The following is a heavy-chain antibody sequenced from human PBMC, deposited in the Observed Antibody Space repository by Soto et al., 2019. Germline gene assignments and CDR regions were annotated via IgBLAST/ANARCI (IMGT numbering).Heavy chain of an antibody. D-gene: IGHD2-21*01. J-gene: IGHJ4*02. CDR2: LSWNSGSI. V-gene: IGHV3-9*01. Sequence: EVQLVVSGGGLVQPGRSLRLSCAASGFTFDDYAMHCVRQAPGKGLEWVSGLSWNSGSIGYADSVKGRFTISRDNAKNSLYLQMNSLRAEDTALYYCAKVGEIFSLAYCGGDCLPFDYWGQGTLVTVST. CDR3: AKVGEIFSLAYCGGDCLPFDY. CDR1: GFTFDDYA.